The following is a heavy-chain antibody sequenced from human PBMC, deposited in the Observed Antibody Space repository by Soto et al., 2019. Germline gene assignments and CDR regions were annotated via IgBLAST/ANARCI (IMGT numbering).Heavy chain of an antibody. CDR1: GYTFTGYY. CDR3: ASPSYSSGWAFDY. CDR2: INPNSGGT. V-gene: IGHV1-2*02. Sequence: ASVKVSCKASGYTFTGYYMHWVRQAPGQGLEWMGWINPNSGGTNYAQKFQGRVTMTRDTSISTAYMELGRLRSDDTAVYYCASPSYSSGWAFDYWGQGTLVTVSS. D-gene: IGHD6-19*01. J-gene: IGHJ4*02.